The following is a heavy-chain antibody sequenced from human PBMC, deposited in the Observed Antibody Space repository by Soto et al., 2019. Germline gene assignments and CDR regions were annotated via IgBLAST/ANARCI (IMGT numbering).Heavy chain of an antibody. J-gene: IGHJ6*02. CDR3: SRATNVDYVYYGLDV. V-gene: IGHV1-69*01. CDR1: GGTFSTYS. D-gene: IGHD3-16*01. CDR2: IIPIVGTS. Sequence: QEQLVQSGAEVKKPGSSVKVSCKAYGGTFSTYSISWVRQATGQGLEWMGGIIPIVGTSNFAQNYQGRVTITADESTSTAYMELNSLRSEDTAVYYCSRATNVDYVYYGLDVWGQGTTVTVSS.